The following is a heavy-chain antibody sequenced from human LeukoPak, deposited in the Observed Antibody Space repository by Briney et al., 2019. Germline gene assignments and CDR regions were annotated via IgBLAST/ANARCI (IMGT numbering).Heavy chain of an antibody. D-gene: IGHD4-11*01. CDR1: GFTFSSYA. V-gene: IGHV3-30-3*01. J-gene: IGHJ4*02. Sequence: GGSRRLSCAASGFTFSSYAMHWVRQAPGKGLEWVAVISYDGSNKYYADSVKGRFTISRDNSKNTLYLQMNSLRAEDTAVYYCARERVGGLQTFDYWGQGTLVTVSS. CDR2: ISYDGSNK. CDR3: ARERVGGLQTFDY.